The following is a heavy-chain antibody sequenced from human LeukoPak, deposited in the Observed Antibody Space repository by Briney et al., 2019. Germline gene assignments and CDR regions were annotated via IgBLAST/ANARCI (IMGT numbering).Heavy chain of an antibody. CDR3: ARLYTGYTENWFDP. D-gene: IGHD5-24*01. V-gene: IGHV4-31*03. Sequence: SQTLSLTCTVSGGSISSGGYYWSWIRQHPGKGLEWIGYIYYSGSTYYNPSLKSRVTISVDTSKNQFSLRLRSVTAADTAVYYCARLYTGYTENWFDPWGQGTLATVSS. CDR1: GGSISSGGYY. CDR2: IYYSGST. J-gene: IGHJ5*02.